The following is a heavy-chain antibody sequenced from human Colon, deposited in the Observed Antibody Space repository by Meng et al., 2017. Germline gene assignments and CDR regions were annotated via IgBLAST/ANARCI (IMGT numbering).Heavy chain of an antibody. V-gene: IGHV4-31*11. J-gene: IGHJ4*02. CDR2: IYYTGST. CDR1: GASISTSGFY. Sequence: QVHLQESGPGLVKPSQTLSLTGAVSGASISTSGFYWSWIRQHPGKGLEWIGSIYYTGSTYRNPSLKSRIVVSVDTSQNHFSLKLSSVTAADTAVYYCAREAATMGLFEYWGQGTLVTVSS. CDR3: AREAATMGLFEY. D-gene: IGHD5-12*01.